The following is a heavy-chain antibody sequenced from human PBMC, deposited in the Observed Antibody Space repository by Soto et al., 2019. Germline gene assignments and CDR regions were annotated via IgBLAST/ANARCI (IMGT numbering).Heavy chain of an antibody. CDR1: GFTFSSYS. CDR3: ARAYCSSTSCYNQAVAGTVDY. D-gene: IGHD2-2*02. CDR2: ISSSSSTI. J-gene: IGHJ4*02. Sequence: PGGSLRLSCAASGFTFSSYSMNWVRQAPGKGLEWVSYISSSSSTIYYADSVKGRFTISRDNAKNSLYRQMNSLRDEDTAVYYCARAYCSSTSCYNQAVAGTVDYWGQGTLVTVSS. V-gene: IGHV3-48*02.